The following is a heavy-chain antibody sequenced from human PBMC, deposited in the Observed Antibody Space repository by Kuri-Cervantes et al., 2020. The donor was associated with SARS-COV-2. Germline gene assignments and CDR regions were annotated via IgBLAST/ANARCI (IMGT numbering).Heavy chain of an antibody. D-gene: IGHD4-23*01. CDR3: ARPGGFLDV. CDR1: GFSVSNSY. CDR2: INHSGST. Sequence: ESLKISCAASGFSVSNSYLSWVRQPPGKGLEWIGEINHSGSTNYNPSLKSRVTISVDTSKNQFSLKLSSVTAADTAVYYCARPGGFLDVWGKGTTVTVSS. J-gene: IGHJ6*04. V-gene: IGHV4-34*01.